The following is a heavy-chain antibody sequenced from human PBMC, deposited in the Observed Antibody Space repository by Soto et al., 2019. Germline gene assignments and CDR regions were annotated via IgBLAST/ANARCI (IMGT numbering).Heavy chain of an antibody. Sequence: GGSLRLSCAASGFTFSSYAMSWVRQAPGKGLEWVSAISGSGGSTYYADSVKGRFTISRDNSNNTLYLQMNSLRAEDTAVYYCAKKGQGYSYGTPTFDYWGQGTLVTVSS. CDR2: ISGSGGST. V-gene: IGHV3-23*01. D-gene: IGHD5-18*01. CDR1: GFTFSSYA. J-gene: IGHJ4*02. CDR3: AKKGQGYSYGTPTFDY.